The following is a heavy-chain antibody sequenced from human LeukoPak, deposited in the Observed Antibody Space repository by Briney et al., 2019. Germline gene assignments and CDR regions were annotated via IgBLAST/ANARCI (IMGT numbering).Heavy chain of an antibody. J-gene: IGHJ4*02. CDR3: AKRSLTVGNMAFDY. D-gene: IGHD3-16*01. Sequence: TGGTLRLSCAASGFTFSSYGMSWVRQAPGKGLEWVSAISGSGGSTYYADSVKGRFTISRDNSKNTLYLQMNSLRVEDTAVYYCAKRSLTVGNMAFDYWGQGTLVTVSS. CDR2: ISGSGGST. V-gene: IGHV3-23*01. CDR1: GFTFSSYG.